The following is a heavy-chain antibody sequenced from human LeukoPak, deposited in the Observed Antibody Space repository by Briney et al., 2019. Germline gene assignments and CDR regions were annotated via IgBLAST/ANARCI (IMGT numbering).Heavy chain of an antibody. J-gene: IGHJ6*03. D-gene: IGHD4-17*01. CDR2: IYYSGST. Sequence: SETLSLTCTVSGGSISSHYWSWIRQPPGKGLEWIGYIYYSGSTNCDPSLKSRGTISIDTSNNQFSLKLSSVTAADTAVYYCARDFRDGDSVFYYYYMDVWGKGTTVTVSS. CDR3: ARDFRDGDSVFYYYYMDV. V-gene: IGHV4-59*11. CDR1: GGSISSHY.